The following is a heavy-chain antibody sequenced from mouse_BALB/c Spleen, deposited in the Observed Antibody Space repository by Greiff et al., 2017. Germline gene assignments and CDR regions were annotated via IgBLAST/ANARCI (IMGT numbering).Heavy chain of an antibody. Sequence: DVMLVESGGGLVKPGGSLKLSCAASGFTFSSYAMSWVRQSPEKRLEWVAEISSGGSYTYYPDTVTGRFTISRDNAKNTLYLEMSSLRSEDTAMYYCANYRYDAWFAYWGQGTLVTVSA. CDR2: ISSGGSYT. J-gene: IGHJ3*01. CDR3: ANYRYDAWFAY. D-gene: IGHD2-14*01. V-gene: IGHV5-9-4*01. CDR1: GFTFSSYA.